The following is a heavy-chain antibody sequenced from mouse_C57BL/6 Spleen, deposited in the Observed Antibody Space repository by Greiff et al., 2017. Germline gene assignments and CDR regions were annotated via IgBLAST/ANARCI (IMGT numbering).Heavy chain of an antibody. CDR3: AGVGAYYSPFAY. V-gene: IGHV1-64*01. CDR2: IHPNSGST. Sequence: QVQLQQPGAELVKPGASVKLSCKASGYTFTSYWMHWVKQRPGQGLEWIGMIHPNSGSTNYNEKFKGKATLTVDKSSSTAYMQLSSLTSEDSAVYYCAGVGAYYSPFAYWGQGTLVTVSA. D-gene: IGHD1-1*01. J-gene: IGHJ3*01. CDR1: GYTFTSYW.